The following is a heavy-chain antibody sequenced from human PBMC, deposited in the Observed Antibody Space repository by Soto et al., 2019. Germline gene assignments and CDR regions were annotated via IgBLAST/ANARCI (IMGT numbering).Heavy chain of an antibody. D-gene: IGHD3-22*01. CDR2: IIPILGIA. V-gene: IGHV1-69*02. Sequence: QVQLVQSGAEVKKPGSSVKVSCKASGGTFSSYTISWVRQAPGQGLEWMGRIIPILGIANYAQKFQGRVTSTADKSPRKTYMQLSSLRYEATAVYYCARLRTYYYYSSGYYYDYWGQGTLVTVSS. CDR1: GGTFSSYT. CDR3: ARLRTYYYYSSGYYYDY. J-gene: IGHJ4*02.